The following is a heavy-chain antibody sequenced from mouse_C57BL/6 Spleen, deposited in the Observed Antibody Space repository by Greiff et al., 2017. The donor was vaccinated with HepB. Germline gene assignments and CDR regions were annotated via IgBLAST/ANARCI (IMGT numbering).Heavy chain of an antibody. V-gene: IGHV5-4*01. Sequence: EVKLVESGGGLVKPGGSLKLSCAASGFTFSSYAMSWVRQTPEKRLEWVATISDGGSYTYYPDNVKGRFTISRDNAKNNLYLQMSHLKSEDTAMYYCARDHSSYGFAYWGQGTLVTVSA. J-gene: IGHJ3*01. CDR2: ISDGGSYT. D-gene: IGHD1-1*01. CDR1: GFTFSSYA. CDR3: ARDHSSYGFAY.